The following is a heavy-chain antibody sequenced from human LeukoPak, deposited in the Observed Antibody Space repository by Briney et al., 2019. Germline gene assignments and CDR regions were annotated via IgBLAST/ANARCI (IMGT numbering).Heavy chain of an antibody. V-gene: IGHV1-8*01. CDR3: ASGVWWLRGYYFDY. J-gene: IGHJ4*02. D-gene: IGHD5-12*01. CDR2: MNPNSGNT. CDR1: GYTFTSYD. Sequence: ASVKVSCKASGYTFTSYDINWVRQATGQGLEWMGWMNPNSGNTGYAQKFQGRVTMTRNTSISTAYMELSSLRSEDTAVYYCASGVWWLRGYYFDYWGQGTLVTVSS.